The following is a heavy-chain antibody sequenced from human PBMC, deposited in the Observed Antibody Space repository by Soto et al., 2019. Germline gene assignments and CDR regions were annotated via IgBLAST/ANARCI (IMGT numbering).Heavy chain of an antibody. D-gene: IGHD2-2*01. CDR1: GGSISSSSYY. J-gene: IGHJ5*02. V-gene: IGHV4-39*07. CDR3: ARDQVYQLLFYWFDP. CDR2: IYYSGST. Sequence: SETLSLTCTVSGGSISSSSYYWGWIRQPPGKGLEWIGSIYYSGSTYYNPSLKSRVTISVDTSKNQFSLKLRSDDTAVYYCARDQVYQLLFYWFDPWGQGTLVTVSS.